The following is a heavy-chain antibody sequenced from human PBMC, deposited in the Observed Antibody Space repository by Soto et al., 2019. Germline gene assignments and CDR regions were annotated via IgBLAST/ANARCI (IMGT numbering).Heavy chain of an antibody. CDR3: ARTAGAAAGTVRDY. V-gene: IGHV4-59*06. CDR2: IYYSGST. J-gene: IGHJ4*02. D-gene: IGHD6-13*01. CDR1: GGSISSYY. Sequence: PSETLSLTCTVSGGSISSYYWCWIGQRPGKGLEWIGYIYYSGSTYYNPSLKSRVTISVDTSKNQFSLKLSSVTAADTAVYYCARTAGAAAGTVRDYWGQGTLVTVSS.